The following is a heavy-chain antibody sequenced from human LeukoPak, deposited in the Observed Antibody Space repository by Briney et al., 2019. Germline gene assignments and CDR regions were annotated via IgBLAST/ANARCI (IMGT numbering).Heavy chain of an antibody. CDR1: GGTFSSYA. CDR3: ARPTYCSSTSCYAMGLDYYYYYGMDV. D-gene: IGHD2-2*01. V-gene: IGHV1-69*01. J-gene: IGHJ6*02. CDR2: IIPIFGTA. Sequence: SVKVSCKASGGTFSSYAISWVRQAPGQGLEWMGGIIPIFGTANYAQKFQGRVTITADESTSTAYMELSSLRSEDTAVYYCARPTYCSSTSCYAMGLDYYYYYGMDVWGQGTTVTVSS.